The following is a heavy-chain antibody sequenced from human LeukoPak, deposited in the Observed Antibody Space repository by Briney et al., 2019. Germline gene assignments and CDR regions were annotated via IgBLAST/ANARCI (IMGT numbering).Heavy chain of an antibody. CDR2: IYSGGST. CDR3: ARDSPMTRAFDI. J-gene: IGHJ3*02. CDR1: GFTVSSNY. V-gene: IGHV3-66*01. D-gene: IGHD4-11*01. Sequence: GGSLRLSCAASGFTVSSNYMSWVRQAPGKGLDGVSVIYSGGSTYYADSVKGRFTISRDNSKNTLYLQMNRLRAEDTAVYYCARDSPMTRAFDIWGQGTMVTVSS.